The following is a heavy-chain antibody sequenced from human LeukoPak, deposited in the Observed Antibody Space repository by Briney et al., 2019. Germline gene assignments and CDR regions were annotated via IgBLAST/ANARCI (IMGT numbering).Heavy chain of an antibody. CDR3: ARDGGYYYDSSGHYYFDY. J-gene: IGHJ4*02. CDR1: GFTFNGYG. D-gene: IGHD3-22*01. Sequence: GGSLRLSCAASGFTFNGYGMNWVRQAPGKGLEWVSYISSINSTIHYSDSVKGRFTISRDNAKNTLYLQMNSLRAEDTAVYYCARDGGYYYDSSGHYYFDYWGQGTLVTVSS. V-gene: IGHV3-48*01. CDR2: ISSINSTI.